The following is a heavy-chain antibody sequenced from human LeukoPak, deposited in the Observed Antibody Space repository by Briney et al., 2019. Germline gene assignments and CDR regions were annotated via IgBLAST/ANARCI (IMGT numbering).Heavy chain of an antibody. CDR3: ANWRYCSGGSCPGPFDY. J-gene: IGHJ4*02. CDR2: ISGSGGST. V-gene: IGHV3-23*01. D-gene: IGHD2-15*01. Sequence: GGSLRLSCAASGFTFSSYAMSWVRQAPGKGLEWVSAISGSGGSTYYADSAKGRFAISRDNSKNTLYLQMNSLRAEDTAVYYCANWRYCSGGSCPGPFDYRGQGTMVTVSS. CDR1: GFTFSSYA.